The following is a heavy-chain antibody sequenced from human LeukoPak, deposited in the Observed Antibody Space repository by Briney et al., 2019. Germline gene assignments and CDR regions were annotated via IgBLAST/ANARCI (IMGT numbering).Heavy chain of an antibody. CDR2: IIHSGDT. D-gene: IGHD6-19*01. J-gene: IGHJ4*01. CDR3: ARTSSSCWAN. Sequence: SGTLSFTCTVSGGSIRGYFWSWSPQRPGKGLEWIGSIIHSGDTYDKSSLKSRTTMSLDTLKHQSSLRLSSVTAADAAVYDCARTSSSCWANWGQGTLVTVSS. V-gene: IGHV4-59*08. CDR1: GGSIRGYF.